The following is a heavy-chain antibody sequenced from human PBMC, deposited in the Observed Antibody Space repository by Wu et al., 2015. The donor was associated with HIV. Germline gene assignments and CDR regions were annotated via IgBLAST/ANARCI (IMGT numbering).Heavy chain of an antibody. D-gene: IGHD5-24*01. Sequence: QIQLVQSGTEMKKPGASVKVSCNASGYTFTSYGISWVRQAPGQGLEWMGWISAHNGNTNYAQNFQGRVTMTTDTSTTTAYMELRSLRSDDTAVYYCARSKFDRVDMGTITAYYYSMDVWGQGTTVIVSS. CDR2: ISAHNGNT. CDR1: GYTFTSYG. V-gene: IGHV1-18*01. CDR3: ARSKFDRVDMGTITAYYYSMDV. J-gene: IGHJ6*02.